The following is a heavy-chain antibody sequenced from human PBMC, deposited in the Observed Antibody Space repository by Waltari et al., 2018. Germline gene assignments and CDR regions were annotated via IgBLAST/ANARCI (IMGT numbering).Heavy chain of an antibody. CDR2: ISAYNGNT. CDR1: GYTYTSTG. V-gene: IGHV1-18*01. Sequence: VQLVQSVAEVTKPGASVRVACNASGYTYTSTGIRWVRRARGAGLEWMGWISAYNGNTNYAQKLQGRVTMTTDTSTSTAYMELRSLSSDDTAVYYCARSAYPVYDSSGYGFDYWGQGTLVTVSS. CDR3: ARSAYPVYDSSGYGFDY. D-gene: IGHD3-22*01. J-gene: IGHJ4*02.